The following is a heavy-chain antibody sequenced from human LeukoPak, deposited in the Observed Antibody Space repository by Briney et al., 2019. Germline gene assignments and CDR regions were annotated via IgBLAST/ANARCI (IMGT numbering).Heavy chain of an antibody. Sequence: GGSLRLSCAASGFTFSGSAMHWVRQASGKGLEWVGHIRSKANSYATAYAASVKGRFTISRDDSKNTAYLQMNSLKTEDTAVYYCTRHTPPGGITWGQGTLVTVSS. D-gene: IGHD3-10*01. CDR3: TRHTPPGGIT. CDR2: IRSKANSYAT. J-gene: IGHJ4*02. CDR1: GFTFSGSA. V-gene: IGHV3-73*01.